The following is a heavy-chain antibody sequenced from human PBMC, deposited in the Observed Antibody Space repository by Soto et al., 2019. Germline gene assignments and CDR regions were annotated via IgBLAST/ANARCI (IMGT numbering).Heavy chain of an antibody. V-gene: IGHV3-30*14. CDR2: ISYDGSNK. CDR1: GFTFSSYA. J-gene: IGHJ3*02. CDR3: ARVINPWAFDI. Sequence: GGSLRLSCAASGFTFSSYAIHWVRQAPGKGLEWVAVISYDGSNKYYADSVKGRFTISRDNSKNTLYLQINSLRVEDTAVYYCARVINPWAFDIWGQGTMVTVSS.